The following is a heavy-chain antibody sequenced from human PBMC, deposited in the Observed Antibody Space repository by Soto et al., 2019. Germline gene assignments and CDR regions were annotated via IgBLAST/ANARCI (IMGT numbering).Heavy chain of an antibody. D-gene: IGHD5-18*01. CDR1: GYNFRNFG. CDR3: AREGYSSGFDPFDF. CDR2: ISGYNGRT. J-gene: IGHJ3*01. V-gene: IGHV1-18*01. Sequence: ASVKFYCKASGYNFRNFGITLVRQASGLGLEWLGWISGYNGRTSSARNFRDRVVLTTDTAMNTAYMELRSLTSDDTAIYYCAREGYSSGFDPFDFWGQGTKVTVSS.